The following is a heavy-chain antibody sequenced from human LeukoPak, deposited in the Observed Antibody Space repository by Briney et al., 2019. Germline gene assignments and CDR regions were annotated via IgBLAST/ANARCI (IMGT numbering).Heavy chain of an antibody. V-gene: IGHV4-31*03. D-gene: IGHD2/OR15-2a*01. CDR3: AGLVHTFMWAYFPS. CDR1: GGSISSGGYY. CDR2: IYYSGST. Sequence: SETLSLTCTVSGGSISSGGYYWSWIRQHPGKGLEWIGYIYYSGSTYYNPSLKSRVTISVDTSKNQFSLTLSSVTAADTATYYCAGLVHTFMWAYFPSWGQGTRVTVSS. J-gene: IGHJ5*02.